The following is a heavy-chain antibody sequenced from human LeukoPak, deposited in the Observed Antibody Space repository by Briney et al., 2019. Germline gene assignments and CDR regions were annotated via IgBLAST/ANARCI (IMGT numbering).Heavy chain of an antibody. J-gene: IGHJ4*02. Sequence: SETLSPTCTVSGGSISSSSYYWGWIRQPPGKGLEWIGSIYYSGSTYYNPSLKSRVTISVDTSKNQFSLKLSSVTAADTAVYYCASNLYGFYYFDYWGQGTLVTVSS. CDR3: ASNLYGFYYFDY. CDR1: GGSISSSSYY. V-gene: IGHV4-39*07. D-gene: IGHD3-10*01. CDR2: IYYSGST.